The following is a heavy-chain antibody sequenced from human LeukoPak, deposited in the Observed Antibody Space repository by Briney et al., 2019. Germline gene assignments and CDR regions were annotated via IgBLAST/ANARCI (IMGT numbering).Heavy chain of an antibody. CDR3: ARGDIQLWSKGRYFDY. V-gene: IGHV4-34*01. D-gene: IGHD5-18*01. Sequence: PSETLSLTCAVYGGSFSGYYWSWIRQPPGKGLEWIGEINHSGSTNYNPPLKSRVTISVDTSKNQFSLKLSSVTAADTAVYYCARGDIQLWSKGRYFDYWGQGTLVTVSS. J-gene: IGHJ4*02. CDR1: GGSFSGYY. CDR2: INHSGST.